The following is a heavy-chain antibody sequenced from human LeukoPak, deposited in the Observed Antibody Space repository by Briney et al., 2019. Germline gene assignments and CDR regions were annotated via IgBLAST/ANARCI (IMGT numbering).Heavy chain of an antibody. CDR2: ISSNGGST. CDR1: GFIFSTYN. D-gene: IGHD6-19*01. V-gene: IGHV3-64*01. CDR3: ARGVLARGSSGWYFDY. J-gene: IGHJ4*02. Sequence: GGSLRLSCAASGFIFSTYNMNWVRQAPGKGLEYVSAISSNGGSTYYANSVKGRFTISRDNSKNTLYLQMGSLRAEDMAVYYCARGVLARGSSGWYFDYWGQGTLVTVSS.